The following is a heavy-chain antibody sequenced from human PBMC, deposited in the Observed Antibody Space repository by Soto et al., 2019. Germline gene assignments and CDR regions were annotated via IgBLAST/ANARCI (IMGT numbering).Heavy chain of an antibody. V-gene: IGHV3-30*18. CDR2: ISYDGSNK. CDR1: GFTFSSYG. Sequence: GGSLRLSCGAFGFTFSSYGMHWVRQAPGNGLEWAAVISYDGSNKYYADSVKGRFTISRDNSKNTLYLQMNSLRAEDTAVYYCAKEWEIAAAGTTVGMDVWGQGTTVTVSS. J-gene: IGHJ6*02. CDR3: AKEWEIAAAGTTVGMDV. D-gene: IGHD6-13*01.